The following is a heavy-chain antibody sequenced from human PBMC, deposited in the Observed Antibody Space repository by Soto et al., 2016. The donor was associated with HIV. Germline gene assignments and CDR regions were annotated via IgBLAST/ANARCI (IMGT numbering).Heavy chain of an antibody. J-gene: IGHJ4*02. CDR1: GLTVRSNY. Sequence: EVQLVETGGGLIQPGGSLRLSCAASGLTVRSNYMSWVRQAPGKGLEWVSTIHSGGKTDYADSVRGRFTMSRDNSMNTLFLQMNSLGADDTAVYYCGRLGSRGYSGYDFRYFDYWGQGTLVTVSS. V-gene: IGHV3-53*02. CDR3: GRLGSRGYSGYDFRYFDY. CDR2: IHSGGKT. D-gene: IGHD5-12*01.